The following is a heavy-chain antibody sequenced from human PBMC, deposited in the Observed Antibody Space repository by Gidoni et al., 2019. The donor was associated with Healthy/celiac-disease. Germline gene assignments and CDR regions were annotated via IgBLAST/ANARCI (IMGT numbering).Heavy chain of an antibody. J-gene: IGHJ3*02. CDR1: GFSLSTARMG. D-gene: IGHD5-18*01. V-gene: IGHV2-26*01. Sequence: QVTLKESGPVLVKPTETLTLTCTVSGFSLSTARMGVSWIRQPPGKALEWLAHIFSNDEKSYSTSLKSRLTISKDTSKSQVVLTMTNMDPVDTATYYCARIPDGYSYGYVAFDIWGQGTMVTVSS. CDR2: IFSNDEK. CDR3: ARIPDGYSYGYVAFDI.